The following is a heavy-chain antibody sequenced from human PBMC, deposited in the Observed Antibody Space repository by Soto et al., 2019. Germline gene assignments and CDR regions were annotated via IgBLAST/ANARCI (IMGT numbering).Heavy chain of an antibody. CDR1: GFTFDDYA. D-gene: IGHD5-12*01. Sequence: GGSLRLSCAASGFTFDDYAMHWVRQAPGKGLEWVSGISWNSGSIGYADSVKGRFTISRDNAKNSLYLQMNSLRAEYTALYYCAKMWWLRYLWRPDGGAFDIRGQAIMVTV. CDR3: AKMWWLRYLWRPDGGAFDI. CDR2: ISWNSGSI. V-gene: IGHV3-9*01. J-gene: IGHJ3*02.